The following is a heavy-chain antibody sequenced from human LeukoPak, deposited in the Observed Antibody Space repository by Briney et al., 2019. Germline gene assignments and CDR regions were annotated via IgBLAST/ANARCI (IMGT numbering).Heavy chain of an antibody. Sequence: GGSLRLSCAASGFIFSSYSMNWVRQAPGKGLEWVPYISSSNIHYADSVKGRFTISRDNAKNSLFLQMNSLRAEDTAVYYCARDFDWAFDIWGQGIMVIVSS. CDR3: ARDFDWAFDI. CDR2: ISSSNI. V-gene: IGHV3-48*01. J-gene: IGHJ3*02. D-gene: IGHD3-9*01. CDR1: GFIFSSYS.